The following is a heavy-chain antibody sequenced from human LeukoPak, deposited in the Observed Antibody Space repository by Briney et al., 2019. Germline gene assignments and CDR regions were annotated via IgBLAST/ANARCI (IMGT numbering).Heavy chain of an antibody. D-gene: IGHD2-8*02. CDR1: GFTFSSYE. CDR2: IRTKTKNYAA. Sequence: GGSLRLSCAASGFTFSSYEMNWVRQASGKGLEWVGLIRTKTKNYAATYAESVKGRFTISRDDSKNTAYLQMNSLKMEDTAVYYCTRQNCTGGSCSYVDCWGQGTLVTVSS. V-gene: IGHV3-73*01. J-gene: IGHJ4*02. CDR3: TRQNCTGGSCSYVDC.